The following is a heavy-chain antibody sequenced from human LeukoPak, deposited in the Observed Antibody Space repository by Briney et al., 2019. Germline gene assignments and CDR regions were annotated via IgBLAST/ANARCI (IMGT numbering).Heavy chain of an antibody. CDR2: IYYSGST. D-gene: IGHD3-22*01. Sequence: SETLSLTCTVSGGSITNYYWGWLRQPPGKGLEWIGYIYYSGSTKYNPSLKSRVTISVDTSKNQFSLKLSSVTAADTAVYYCASGTNYYDSSGYYFYAFDIWGQGTMVTVSS. CDR3: ASGTNYYDSSGYYFYAFDI. V-gene: IGHV4-59*01. CDR1: GGSITNYY. J-gene: IGHJ3*02.